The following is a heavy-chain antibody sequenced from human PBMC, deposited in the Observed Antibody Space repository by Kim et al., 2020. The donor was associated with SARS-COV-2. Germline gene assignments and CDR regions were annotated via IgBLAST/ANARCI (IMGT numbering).Heavy chain of an antibody. Sequence: TDYNPSLKSRVTISLDTSKSQLSLNLNSVTAADTAVYYCARRGGYNWFDPWGQGTLVIVSS. J-gene: IGHJ5*02. CDR2: T. D-gene: IGHD6-25*01. V-gene: IGHV4-59*08. CDR3: ARRGGYNWFDP.